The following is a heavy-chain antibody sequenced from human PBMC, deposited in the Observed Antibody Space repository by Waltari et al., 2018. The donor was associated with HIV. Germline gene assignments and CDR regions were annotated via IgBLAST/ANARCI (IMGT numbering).Heavy chain of an antibody. Sequence: EVQLLESGGGVVQPGESLKLSGAAPGFPLSGAAIHWVGQSSGKGLEWFAHRRSRANNYATAYAASVKGRFTISRDDSKNTAYLQMNSLKTEDTAVYYCTRQGSMFGEDYWGQGALVTVTS. CDR2: RRSRANNYAT. D-gene: IGHD3-3*01. CDR3: TRQGSMFGEDY. CDR1: GFPLSGAA. J-gene: IGHJ4*02. V-gene: IGHV3-73*02.